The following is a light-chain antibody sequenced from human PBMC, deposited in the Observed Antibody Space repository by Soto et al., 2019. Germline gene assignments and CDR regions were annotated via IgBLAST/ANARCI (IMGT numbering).Light chain of an antibody. CDR1: QGFSTY. CDR2: ATS. CDR3: QKYNDVPFT. J-gene: IGKJ3*01. Sequence: DIQMTQSPSSLSASVGDRVTITCRASQGFSTYLAWYQQKPGKVPMLLIYATSTLQSGVPSRFSGSGSGTDFTLTITSLQPEDVATYYCQKYNDVPFTFGTGTKVDIK. V-gene: IGKV1-27*01.